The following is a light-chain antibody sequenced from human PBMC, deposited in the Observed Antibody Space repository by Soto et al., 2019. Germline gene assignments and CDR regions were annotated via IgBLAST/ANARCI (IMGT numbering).Light chain of an antibody. CDR2: EVS. J-gene: IGLJ1*01. V-gene: IGLV2-14*01. CDR1: SSDIGAYNH. Sequence: QSALTQPASVSGSPGQSITISCTGTSSDIGAYNHVSWHQQNPGKAPQLIIYEVSNRPSGLSNRFSASKSGNAASLTISGLQAEDEADYFCCSFTTSSTLVFGTGTKVTVL. CDR3: CSFTTSSTLV.